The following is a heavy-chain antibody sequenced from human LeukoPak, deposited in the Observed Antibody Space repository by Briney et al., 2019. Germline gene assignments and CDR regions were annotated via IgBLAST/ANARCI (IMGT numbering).Heavy chain of an antibody. Sequence: ASVKVSCKASGCTFTTHGIAWVRQAPGQGLEWMGWISAHNGNTNYAQSLQGRVTMTTDTSTNTAYMELRSLRSDDTAVYYCARDGYFDLWGRGTLVTVSS. CDR2: ISAHNGNT. J-gene: IGHJ2*01. CDR3: ARDGYFDL. CDR1: GCTFTTHG. V-gene: IGHV1-18*01.